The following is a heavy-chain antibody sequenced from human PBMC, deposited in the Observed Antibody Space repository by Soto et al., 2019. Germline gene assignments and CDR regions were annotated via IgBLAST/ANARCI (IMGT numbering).Heavy chain of an antibody. Sequence: GGSLRLPCAASGFTFSSYGMHWVPQAPGKVLEWLADISCDGCNKYNAAYVKGRITISRDNSKSTRYLQMDSVRAEDTAVYYCGKDRRYSSGWFPDYWGQGTLVTVAS. CDR3: GKDRRYSSGWFPDY. J-gene: IGHJ4*02. D-gene: IGHD6-19*01. CDR2: ISCDGCNK. V-gene: IGHV3-30*18. CDR1: GFTFSSYG.